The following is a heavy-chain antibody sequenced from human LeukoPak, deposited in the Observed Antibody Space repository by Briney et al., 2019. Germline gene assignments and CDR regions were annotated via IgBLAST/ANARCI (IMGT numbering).Heavy chain of an antibody. J-gene: IGHJ4*02. CDR3: ARDWSTSSSEDY. CDR2: INPSGGST. CDR1: GYTFTSYY. D-gene: IGHD2-2*01. V-gene: IGHV1-46*01. Sequence: ASVKVSCKASGYTFTSYYMHWVRQAPGQGLEWMGIINPSGGSTSYAQKFQGRVTITADKSTSTAYMELSSLRSEDTAVYYCARDWSTSSSEDYWGQGTLVTVSS.